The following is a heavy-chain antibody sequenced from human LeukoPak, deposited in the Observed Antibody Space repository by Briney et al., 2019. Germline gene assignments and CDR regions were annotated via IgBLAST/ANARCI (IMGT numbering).Heavy chain of an antibody. CDR2: IYYSGST. D-gene: IGHD4-17*01. Sequence: PSQTLSLTCTVSGGSISSGDSYWSWIRQPPGKGLEWIGYIYYSGSTYYDPSLKSRVTISVDTSKNQFSLKLSSVTAADTAVYYCAREPRITTVVDYWGQGTLVTVSS. CDR3: AREPRITTVVDY. V-gene: IGHV4-30-4*01. J-gene: IGHJ4*02. CDR1: GGSISSGDSY.